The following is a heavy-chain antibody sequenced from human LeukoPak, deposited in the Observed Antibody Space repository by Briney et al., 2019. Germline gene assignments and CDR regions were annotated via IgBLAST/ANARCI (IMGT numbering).Heavy chain of an antibody. Sequence: GRSLRLSCAASGFTFDDYAMHWVRQAPGKGLEWVSGISWNNGSIGYADSVKGRFTISRDNAKNSLYLQMNSLRAEDTALYYCAKDARGSVSYYIYHYGMDVWGQGTTVTVSS. J-gene: IGHJ6*02. D-gene: IGHD3-10*01. V-gene: IGHV3-9*01. CDR2: ISWNNGSI. CDR1: GFTFDDYA. CDR3: AKDARGSVSYYIYHYGMDV.